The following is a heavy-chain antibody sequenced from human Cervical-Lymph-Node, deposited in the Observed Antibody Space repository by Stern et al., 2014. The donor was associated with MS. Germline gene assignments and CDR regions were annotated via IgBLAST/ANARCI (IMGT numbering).Heavy chain of an antibody. CDR1: GFTVSSNY. V-gene: IGHV3-66*01. D-gene: IGHD3-3*01. CDR3: ARERGNWSGYDY. CDR2: IYSGGST. J-gene: IGHJ4*02. Sequence: EVQLVESGGGLVQHGGSLRLSCAASGFTVSSNYMTWVRQAPGKGLEWVSVIYSGGSTYYTDSVKGRFTLSRDNSKNTLYLQMNDLRVADSAVYYCARERGNWSGYDYWGQGTLVTVS.